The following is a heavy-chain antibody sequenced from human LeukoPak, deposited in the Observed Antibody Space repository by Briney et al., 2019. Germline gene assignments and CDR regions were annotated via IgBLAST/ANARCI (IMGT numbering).Heavy chain of an antibody. CDR3: AELGITMIGGV. Sequence: GGSLRLSCAASGFTFSDYYMNWTRQAPGKGLEWVSYISSSGNTIYYADSVKGRFTISRDNAKNSLYLQMNSLRAEDTAVYYCAELGITMIGGVWGKGTTVTISS. V-gene: IGHV3-11*04. CDR2: ISSSGNTI. CDR1: GFTFSDYY. D-gene: IGHD3-10*02. J-gene: IGHJ6*04.